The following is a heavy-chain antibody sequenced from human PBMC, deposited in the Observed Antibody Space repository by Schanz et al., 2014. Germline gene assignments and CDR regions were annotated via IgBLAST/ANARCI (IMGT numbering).Heavy chain of an antibody. CDR2: IWNNGVTK. V-gene: IGHV3-33*03. CDR3: AKDSTHIDIVLVPTAIDY. Sequence: QAQLMESGGGVVQPGTSLILSCSVSGFSLNTYGIHWFRQPAGKGLEWVAVIWNNGVTKYYADSVRGRFTISRDRFQNTLYLRMSSLRAEDTAVYYCAKDSTHIDIVLVPTAIDYWGQGTLVTDSS. CDR1: GFSLNTYG. D-gene: IGHD2-2*01. J-gene: IGHJ4*02.